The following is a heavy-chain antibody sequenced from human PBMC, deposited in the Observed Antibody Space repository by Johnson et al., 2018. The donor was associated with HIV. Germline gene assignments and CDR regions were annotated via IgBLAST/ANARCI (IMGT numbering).Heavy chain of an antibody. V-gene: IGHV3-33*01. CDR2: IWYDGSNK. Sequence: QVQLVESGGGVVQPGRSLRLSCAASEFSFSTYAMHWVRQAPGKGLEWVAVIWYDGSNKNYADSVKGRFTISRDNSKNAMSLKMNSLRAEESALYYCARGRKDIGAADGLDNDAFDMWGQGTLVTVS. CDR3: ARGRKDIGAADGLDNDAFDM. CDR1: EFSFSTYA. D-gene: IGHD6-25*01. J-gene: IGHJ3*02.